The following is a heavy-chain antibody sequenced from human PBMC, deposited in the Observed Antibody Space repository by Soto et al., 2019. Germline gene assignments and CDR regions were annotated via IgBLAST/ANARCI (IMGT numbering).Heavy chain of an antibody. CDR2: IYSGGST. Sequence: GGSLRLSCAASGFTVSSNYMSWVRQAPGKGLEWVSVIYSGGSTYYADSVKGRFTISRDNSKNTLYLQMNSLRAEDTAVYYCASARGYSSRNYWGQGTLVTVSS. J-gene: IGHJ4*02. D-gene: IGHD6-25*01. CDR1: GFTVSSNY. V-gene: IGHV3-53*01. CDR3: ASARGYSSRNY.